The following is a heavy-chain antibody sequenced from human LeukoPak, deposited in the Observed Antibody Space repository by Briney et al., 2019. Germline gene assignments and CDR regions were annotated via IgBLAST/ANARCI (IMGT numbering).Heavy chain of an antibody. CDR2: LSGSGSST. D-gene: IGHD3-3*01. V-gene: IGHV3-23*01. CDR1: GFTFSNYA. CDR3: AKDVGYDFWSGYYNFDY. J-gene: IGHJ4*02. Sequence: PGGSLRLSCTASGFTFSNYAMSWVRQAPGKGLEWVSTLSGSGSSTYYADSVKGRFTISRDNSKNTLYLQMNSLRAEDTAVYYCAKDVGYDFWSGYYNFDYWGQGTLVTVSS.